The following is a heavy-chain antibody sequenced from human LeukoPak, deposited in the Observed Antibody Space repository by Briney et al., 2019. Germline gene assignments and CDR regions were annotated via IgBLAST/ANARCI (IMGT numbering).Heavy chain of an antibody. Sequence: SQTLSLTCAISGDSVSSNSAAWNWTRRSPSEGLGWLERKTYRSKWYNDYAVSVKSRLTISPDTSKNQFSLQLNSVTPEDTAVYYCARVRLGYSSDWWYFDYWGQGTLVTVSS. CDR3: ARVRLGYSSDWWYFDY. D-gene: IGHD6-19*01. V-gene: IGHV6-1*01. CDR2: KTYRSKWYN. CDR1: GDSVSSNSAA. J-gene: IGHJ4*02.